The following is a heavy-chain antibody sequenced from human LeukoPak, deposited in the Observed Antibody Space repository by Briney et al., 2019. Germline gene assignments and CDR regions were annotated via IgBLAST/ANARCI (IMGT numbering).Heavy chain of an antibody. D-gene: IGHD3-3*01. V-gene: IGHV1-8*01. J-gene: IGHJ6*03. CDR1: GYTFTSYD. CDR3: ARIRSGGRRGYYYYMDV. Sequence: ASVKVSCKASGYTFTSYDINWVRQATGQGLEWMGWMNPHSGNTDYAQKFQGRVTMTRNTSISTTYLELSSLRSEDTAVYYCARIRSGGRRGYYYYMDVWGKGTTVTISS. CDR2: MNPHSGNT.